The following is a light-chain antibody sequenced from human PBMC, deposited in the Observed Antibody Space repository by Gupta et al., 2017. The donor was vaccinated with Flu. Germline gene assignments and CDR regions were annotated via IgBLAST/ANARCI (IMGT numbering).Light chain of an antibody. CDR2: KNT. V-gene: IGLV1-47*01. J-gene: IGLJ3*02. CDR3: DAGDDSRSGPV. Sequence: RVTISCSGSTSNIGSNHVNWYQHLPGTAPNLLIYKNTQRPSGVPDRFSGSKSGTSASLAISGLRSDDEADYWCDAGDDSRSGPVFGGGTKLTVL. CDR1: TSNIGSNH.